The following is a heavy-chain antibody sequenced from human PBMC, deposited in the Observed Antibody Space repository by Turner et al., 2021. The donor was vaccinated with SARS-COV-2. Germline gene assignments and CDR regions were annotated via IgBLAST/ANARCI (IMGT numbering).Heavy chain of an antibody. CDR3: APGGELGLDYYGMDV. D-gene: IGHD3-16*01. V-gene: IGHV3-9*01. CDR1: GFTFEDYA. Sequence: EVQLVESGGGLVQPGRSLVLSGAASGFTFEDYAMPWVRQAPVKGLEWVSGISWNSGSIGYEDSVKGRFTISRDNAKNSLYLQMNSLRAEDTALYYCAPGGELGLDYYGMDVWGQGTTVTVSS. CDR2: ISWNSGSI. J-gene: IGHJ6*02.